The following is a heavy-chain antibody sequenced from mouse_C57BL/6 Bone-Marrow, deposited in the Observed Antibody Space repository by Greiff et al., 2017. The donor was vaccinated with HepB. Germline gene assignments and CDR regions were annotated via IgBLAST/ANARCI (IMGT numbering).Heavy chain of an antibody. V-gene: IGHV5-17*01. CDR1: GFTFSDYG. J-gene: IGHJ4*01. CDR3: ANITTVGDDYAMDY. CDR2: ISSGSSTI. D-gene: IGHD1-1*01. Sequence: EVMLVESGGGLVKPGGSLKLSCAASGFTFSDYGMHWVRQAPEKGLEWVAYISSGSSTIYYADTVKGRFTISRDNAKNTLFLQMTSLRSEDTAMYYCANITTVGDDYAMDYWGQGTSVTVSS.